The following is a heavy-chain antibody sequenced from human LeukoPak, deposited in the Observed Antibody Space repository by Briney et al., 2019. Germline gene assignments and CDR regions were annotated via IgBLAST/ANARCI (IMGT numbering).Heavy chain of an antibody. J-gene: IGHJ6*04. Sequence: GGSLRLSCAASGFTFSSYEMNWVRQAPGKGLEWVSYISSSGSTIYYADSVKGRFTISRDDAKNSLYLQMNSLRAEDTAVYYCAELGITMIGGVWGKGTSVTISS. CDR3: AELGITMIGGV. V-gene: IGHV3-48*03. CDR2: ISSSGSTI. D-gene: IGHD3-10*02. CDR1: GFTFSSYE.